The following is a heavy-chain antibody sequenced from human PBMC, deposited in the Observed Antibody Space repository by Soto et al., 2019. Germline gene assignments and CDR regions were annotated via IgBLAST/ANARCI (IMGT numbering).Heavy chain of an antibody. Sequence: PGGSLRLSCAASGFTFSNAWMSWVRQAPGKGLEWVGRIKSKTDGGTTDYAAPVKGRFTISRDDSKNTLYLQMSSLKTEDTAVYYCARDMHAGFTHYFDPWGQGTLVTVSS. CDR3: ARDMHAGFTHYFDP. D-gene: IGHD1-26*01. CDR1: GFTFSNAW. J-gene: IGHJ5*02. CDR2: IKSKTDGGTT. V-gene: IGHV3-15*01.